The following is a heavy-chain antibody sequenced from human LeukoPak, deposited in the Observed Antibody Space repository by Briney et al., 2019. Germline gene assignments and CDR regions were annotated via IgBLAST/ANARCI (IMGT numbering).Heavy chain of an antibody. J-gene: IGHJ6*03. D-gene: IGHD3-16*01. V-gene: IGHV4-59*01. Sequence: PSETLSLTCTVSGGSISPYYWSWIRQPPGKGLEWIGYIYYSGSTNYNPSLKSRVTISVDTSKNQFSLKLSSVTAADTAVYYCARETSQKGAHYMDVWGKGTTVTIPS. CDR3: ARETSQKGAHYMDV. CDR1: GGSISPYY. CDR2: IYYSGST.